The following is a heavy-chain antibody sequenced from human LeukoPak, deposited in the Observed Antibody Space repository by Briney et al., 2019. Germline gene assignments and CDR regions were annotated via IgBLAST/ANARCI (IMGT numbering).Heavy chain of an antibody. CDR3: VRQGYSYSFDY. V-gene: IGHV5-51*01. Sequence: GASLKISCQASGYNFITYWIGWVRQMPGKGLEWMGIIYPGDSDTRYSPSFQGQATISADKSISTAYLQWSSLKASDTAMYYCVRQGYSYSFDYWGQGTLVTVSS. D-gene: IGHD5-18*01. CDR1: GYNFITYW. J-gene: IGHJ4*02. CDR2: IYPGDSDT.